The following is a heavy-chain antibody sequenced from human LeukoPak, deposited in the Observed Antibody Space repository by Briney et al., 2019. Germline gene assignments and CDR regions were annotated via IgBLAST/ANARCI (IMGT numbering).Heavy chain of an antibody. CDR3: AREMGEIKVAASNWFDP. J-gene: IGHJ5*02. D-gene: IGHD2-15*01. Sequence: ASVKVSCKASGYTFTSYGISWVRQAPGQGLEWMGWISAYNGNTNYAQKLQGRVTMTTDTSTSTAYMELRSLRSDDTAVYYCAREMGEIKVAASNWFDPWGQGTLVTVSS. CDR2: ISAYNGNT. V-gene: IGHV1-18*01. CDR1: GYTFTSYG.